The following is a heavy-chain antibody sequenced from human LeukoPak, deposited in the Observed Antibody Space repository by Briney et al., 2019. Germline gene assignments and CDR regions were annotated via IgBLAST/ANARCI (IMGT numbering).Heavy chain of an antibody. J-gene: IGHJ4*02. D-gene: IGHD1/OR15-1a*01. CDR3: AKDYNWSKPYYYFDC. V-gene: IGHV3-30*02. CDR2: ILFDGSDK. Sequence: GGSLRLSCAASGFTFSSYGMHWVRQTPGKGLEWVAFILFDGSDKYYADSVKGRFTISRDNSKNTLYLQMNSLSAEDTAVYFCAKDYNWSKPYYYFDCWGQGTLVTVSS. CDR1: GFTFSSYG.